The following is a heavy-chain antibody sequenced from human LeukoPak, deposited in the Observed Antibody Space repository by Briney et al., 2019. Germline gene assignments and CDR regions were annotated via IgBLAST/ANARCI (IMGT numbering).Heavy chain of an antibody. D-gene: IGHD6-19*01. CDR2: IYYSGST. CDR3: ARLDSSGWYSDY. J-gene: IGHJ4*02. CDR1: GGSISSSSYH. Sequence: SETLSLTCTVSGGSISSSSYHWGWIRQPPGKGLEWIGSIYYSGSTYYNPSLKSRVTISVDTSKNQFSLKLSSVSAADTAVYYCARLDSSGWYSDYWGQGTLVTVSS. V-gene: IGHV4-39*01.